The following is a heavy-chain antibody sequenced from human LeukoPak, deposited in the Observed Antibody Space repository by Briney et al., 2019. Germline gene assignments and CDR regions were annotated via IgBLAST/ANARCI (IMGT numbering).Heavy chain of an antibody. CDR3: TTDREREQLVPRYFDY. D-gene: IGHD6-6*01. J-gene: IGHJ4*02. CDR1: GFTFRNAG. CDR2: IRGSGSIT. Sequence: PGGSLRLSCAASGFTFRNAGMSWVRQAPGKGLEWVSDIRGSGSITYYADSVKGRFTISRDDSKNTLYLQMNSLKTEDTAVYYCTTDREREQLVPRYFDYWGQGTLVTVSS. V-gene: IGHV3-15*06.